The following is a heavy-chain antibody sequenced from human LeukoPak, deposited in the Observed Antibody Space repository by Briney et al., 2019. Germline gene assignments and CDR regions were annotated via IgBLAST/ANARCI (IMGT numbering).Heavy chain of an antibody. CDR2: ISGSGGST. J-gene: IGHJ4*02. Sequence: GGSLRLSCAASGFTFDDYAMHWVRQAPGKGLEWVSAISGSGGSTYYADSVKGRFTISRDNSKNTLYLQMNSLRAEDTAVYYCAKDTTAETSDYWGQGTLVTVSS. V-gene: IGHV3-23*01. CDR3: AKDTTAETSDY. D-gene: IGHD4-11*01. CDR1: GFTFDDYA.